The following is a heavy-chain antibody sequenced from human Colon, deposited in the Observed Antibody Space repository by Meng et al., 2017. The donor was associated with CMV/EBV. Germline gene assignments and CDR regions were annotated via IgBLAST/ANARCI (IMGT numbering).Heavy chain of an antibody. Sequence: SGGSISRSSYSWNWIRQPPGKGLEWIASLYYNGRTYYNPSLKSRLSISIDTSKNQFSLGLTSVTAADTAFYYCAKGDGNYVGALDNWGQGALVTVSS. CDR3: AKGDGNYVGALDN. J-gene: IGHJ4*02. CDR2: LYYNGRT. D-gene: IGHD3-16*01. V-gene: IGHV4-39*07. CDR1: GGSISRSSYS.